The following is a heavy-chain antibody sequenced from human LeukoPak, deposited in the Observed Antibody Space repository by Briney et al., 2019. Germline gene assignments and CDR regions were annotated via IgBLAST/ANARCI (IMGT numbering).Heavy chain of an antibody. Sequence: GGSLRLSCAASGFTFSSYAMSWVRQAPGKGLEWVSAISGSGGSTYYADSVKGRFTISRDNSKNTLYLQMNSLRAEDTAVYYCAKESDYYGSGSYYSAGFFDYWGQGTLVTVSS. CDR1: GFTFSSYA. V-gene: IGHV3-23*01. CDR3: AKESDYYGSGSYYSAGFFDY. CDR2: ISGSGGST. J-gene: IGHJ4*02. D-gene: IGHD3-10*01.